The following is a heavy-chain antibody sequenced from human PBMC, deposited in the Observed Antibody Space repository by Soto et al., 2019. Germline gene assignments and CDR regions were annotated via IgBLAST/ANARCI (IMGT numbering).Heavy chain of an antibody. CDR2: ISGSGGST. J-gene: IGHJ1*01. D-gene: IGHD2-21*02. CDR3: ARPPPDYGGDSLGYFQH. CDR1: GFTLSTYA. V-gene: IGHV3-23*01. Sequence: EVQLLESGGGLVQPGGSLRLSCVASGFTLSTYAMSWVRQAPGKGLEWVSGISGSGGSTYHADSVKGRFSISRDTSKNTLYLQMNSLRAEDTAVYYCARPPPDYGGDSLGYFQHWGQGTLVTVSS.